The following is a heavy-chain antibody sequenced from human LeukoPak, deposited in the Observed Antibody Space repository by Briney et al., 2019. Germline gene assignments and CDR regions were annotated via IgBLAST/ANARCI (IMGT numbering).Heavy chain of an antibody. CDR1: GFTFTDYW. CDR2: IKHDGGEK. CDR3: ARSYSPFDY. J-gene: IGHJ4*02. Sequence: GGSLRLSCVASGFTFTDYWMSWVRQAPGKGLERVANIKHDGGEKYYVDSVKGRFTISRDNAKNSLYLQMNSLRAEDTAMYFCARSYSPFDYWGQGTLVTVSS. D-gene: IGHD6-13*01. V-gene: IGHV3-7*05.